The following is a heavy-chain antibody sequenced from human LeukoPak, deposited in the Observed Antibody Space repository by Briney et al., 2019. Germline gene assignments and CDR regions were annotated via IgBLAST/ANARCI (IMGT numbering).Heavy chain of an antibody. CDR3: ARRREGEYYFDY. CDR2: IYYSGST. Sequence: SETLSLTCTVSGGSISSYYWSWIRQPPGKRLEWIGYIYYSGSTNYNPSLKSRVTISVDTSKNQFSLKLSSVTAADTAVYYCARRREGEYYFDYWGQGTLVTVSS. CDR1: GGSISSYY. V-gene: IGHV4-59*08. J-gene: IGHJ4*02. D-gene: IGHD3-16*01.